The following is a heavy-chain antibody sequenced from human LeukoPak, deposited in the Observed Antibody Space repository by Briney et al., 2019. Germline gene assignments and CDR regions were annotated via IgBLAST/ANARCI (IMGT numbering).Heavy chain of an antibody. D-gene: IGHD3-10*01. CDR2: ISSSSTYI. J-gene: IGHJ4*02. CDR1: GLTFSSYA. V-gene: IGHV3-21*01. Sequence: GGSLTLSCATSGLTFSSYAVKCVRQARGKGREWDSCISSSSTYIYYAGSVKGRVTIYRDNAKKSLYLKMNSLRAEDTAVYYGARGGGSGSYSDYWGQGTLVTVSS. CDR3: ARGGGSGSYSDY.